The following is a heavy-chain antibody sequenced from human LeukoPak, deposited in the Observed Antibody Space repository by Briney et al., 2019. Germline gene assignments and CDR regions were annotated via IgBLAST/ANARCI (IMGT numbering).Heavy chain of an antibody. V-gene: IGHV3-30*03. Sequence: GSLRLSCAASGFTFSSYGMHWVRQAPGKGLEWVAVISYDGSNKYYADSVKGRFTISRDNSKNTLYLQMNSLRAEDTAVYYCSANPYVDTAMVVSYYGMDVWGKGTTVTVSS. CDR3: SANPYVDTAMVVSYYGMDV. D-gene: IGHD5-18*01. J-gene: IGHJ6*04. CDR2: ISYDGSNK. CDR1: GFTFSSYG.